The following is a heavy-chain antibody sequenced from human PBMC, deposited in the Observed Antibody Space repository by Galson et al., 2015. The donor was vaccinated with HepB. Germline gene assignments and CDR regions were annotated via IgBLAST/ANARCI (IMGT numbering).Heavy chain of an antibody. D-gene: IGHD6-13*01. V-gene: IGHV1-69*04. CDR2: IIPILGIA. J-gene: IGHJ6*03. Sequence: SVKVSCKASGGTFSSYAISWVRQAPGQGLEWMGRIIPILGIANYAQKFQGRVTITADKSTSTAYMELSSLRSEDTAVYYCARGYAMATGIAAAGTRDYYYMDVWGKGTTVTVSS. CDR1: GGTFSSYA. CDR3: ARGYAMATGIAAAGTRDYYYMDV.